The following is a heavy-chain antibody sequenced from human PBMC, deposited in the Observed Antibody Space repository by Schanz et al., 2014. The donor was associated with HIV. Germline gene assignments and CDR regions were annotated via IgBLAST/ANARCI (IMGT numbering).Heavy chain of an antibody. V-gene: IGHV3-9*01. CDR2: ISWNSGSI. Sequence: VHLVESGGGVVQPGRSLRLSCAASGFTFDDYAMHWVRQAPGKGLEWVSGISWNSGSIGYADSVKGRFTISRDNAKNSLYLQMNSLRAEDTALYYCAKDNGWPLASYYGMDVWGQGTTVTVSS. J-gene: IGHJ6*02. CDR1: GFTFDDYA. CDR3: AKDNGWPLASYYGMDV. D-gene: IGHD6-19*01.